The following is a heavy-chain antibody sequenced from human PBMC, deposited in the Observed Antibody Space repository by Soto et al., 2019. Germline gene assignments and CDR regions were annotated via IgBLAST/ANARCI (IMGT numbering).Heavy chain of an antibody. D-gene: IGHD6-6*01. CDR1: AHTFSSYA. Sequence: VPVSRKASAHTFSSYANSWVQPAPGQGLEWMGGIIPIFGTANYAQKFQGRVTITADKSTSTAYMELSSLRSEDTAVYYCARVSSSSHYYYYYYGMDAWGQGTTVTVSS. CDR3: ARVSSSSHYYYYYYGMDA. J-gene: IGHJ6*02. CDR2: IIPIFGTA. V-gene: IGHV1-69*06.